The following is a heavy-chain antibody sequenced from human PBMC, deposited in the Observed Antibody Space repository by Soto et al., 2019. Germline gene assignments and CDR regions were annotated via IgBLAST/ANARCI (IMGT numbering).Heavy chain of an antibody. D-gene: IGHD2-15*01. CDR2: IYYSGST. J-gene: IGHJ6*02. CDR1: GGSISSYY. V-gene: IGHV4-59*01. Sequence: ETLSLTCTVSGGSISSYYWSWIRQPPGKGLEWIGYIYYSGSTNYNPSLKSRVTISVDTSKNQFSLKLSSVTAADTAVYYCARVGGYYYYYYGMDVWGQGTTVTVSS. CDR3: ARVGGYYYYYYGMDV.